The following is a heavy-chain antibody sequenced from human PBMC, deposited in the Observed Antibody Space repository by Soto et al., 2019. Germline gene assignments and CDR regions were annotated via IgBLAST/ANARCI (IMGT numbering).Heavy chain of an antibody. Sequence: ASVKVSCKVSGYTLTELSMHWVRQAPGKGLEWMGGFDPEDGETIYAQKFQGRVTMTEDTSTDTAYMELSSLRSEDTAVYYCATVGWELRQIDYWGQGTLVTVSS. J-gene: IGHJ4*02. V-gene: IGHV1-24*01. CDR2: FDPEDGET. CDR3: ATVGWELRQIDY. D-gene: IGHD1-26*01. CDR1: GYTLTELS.